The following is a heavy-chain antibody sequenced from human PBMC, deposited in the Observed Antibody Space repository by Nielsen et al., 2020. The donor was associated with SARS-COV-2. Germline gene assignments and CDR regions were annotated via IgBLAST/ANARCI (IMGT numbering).Heavy chain of an antibody. D-gene: IGHD1-26*01. CDR1: GFTFTNST. J-gene: IGHJ4*02. CDR3: ARDPWGLVGATD. CDR2: IVVGSDNT. V-gene: IGHV1-58*02. Sequence: SVKVSCKASGFTFTNSTMHWVRQARGQRLEWIGWIVVGSDNTNYSQRFQERVTITRDMSTTAAYMGLSSLRSEDTAVYYCARDPWGLVGATDWGQGTLVTVSS.